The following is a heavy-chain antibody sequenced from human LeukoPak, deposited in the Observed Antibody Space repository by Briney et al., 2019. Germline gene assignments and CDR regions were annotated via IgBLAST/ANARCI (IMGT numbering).Heavy chain of an antibody. CDR2: INPDGSTT. D-gene: IGHD4-23*01. V-gene: IGHV3-74*01. Sequence: PGGSLRLSCAASGCTFSSYWMHWVRQAPGKGLVWASRINPDGSTTTYADSVKGRFTISRYNARNTLYLQMNSLRAEDTAVYYCVRSRGGTADFDSWGQGTLVTVSS. J-gene: IGHJ4*02. CDR1: GCTFSSYW. CDR3: VRSRGGTADFDS.